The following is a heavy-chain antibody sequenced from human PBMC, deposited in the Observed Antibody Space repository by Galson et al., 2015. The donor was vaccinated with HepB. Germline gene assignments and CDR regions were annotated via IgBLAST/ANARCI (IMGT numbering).Heavy chain of an antibody. CDR1: GGSISSGGYS. J-gene: IGHJ3*02. CDR3: AREYTSPSSGDAFDI. V-gene: IGHV4-30-4*07. Sequence: LSLTCAVSGGSISSGGYSWSWIRQPPGKGLEWIGYISYSGYTQYNPSLKSRVTFSVDTSKNQFSLRLSSVTAADTAVFYCAREYTSPSSGDAFDIWGQGTLVTVSS. CDR2: ISYSGYT. D-gene: IGHD2-2*01.